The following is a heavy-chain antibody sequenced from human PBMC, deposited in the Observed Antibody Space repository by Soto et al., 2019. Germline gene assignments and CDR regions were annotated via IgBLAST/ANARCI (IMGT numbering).Heavy chain of an antibody. CDR3: AKATYSSGWYRFGMDV. V-gene: IGHV3-23*01. CDR2: ISGSGGST. CDR1: GFTFSSYA. Sequence: EVQLLESGGGLVQPGGSLRLSCAASGFTFSSYAMSWVRQAPGKGLEWVSAISGSGGSTYYADSVKGRFTSSRDHSKNTLYLQMNSLSAEDTAVYYCAKATYSSGWYRFGMDVWGQGTTVTVSS. J-gene: IGHJ6*02. D-gene: IGHD6-19*01.